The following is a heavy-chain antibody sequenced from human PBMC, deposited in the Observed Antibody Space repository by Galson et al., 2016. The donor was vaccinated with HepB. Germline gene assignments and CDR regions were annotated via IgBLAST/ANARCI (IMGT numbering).Heavy chain of an antibody. V-gene: IGHV1-3*01. Sequence: SVKVSCKASGYTVTSQAMHWVRQAPGQRLEWMGWINAGNGNTKYSQKFQGRVTFTRDTSANTANMELSSLRSEDTALYYCSRWDLVHAFDIWGQGTMVTVSS. CDR3: SRWDLVHAFDI. D-gene: IGHD3-10*01. CDR2: INAGNGNT. J-gene: IGHJ3*02. CDR1: GYTVTSQA.